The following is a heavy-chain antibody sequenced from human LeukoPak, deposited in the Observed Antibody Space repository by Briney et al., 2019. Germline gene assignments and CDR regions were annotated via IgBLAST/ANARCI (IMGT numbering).Heavy chain of an antibody. CDR2: ISGSGGST. V-gene: IGHV3-23*01. CDR3: AKVWAWDILTGSIDY. Sequence: GGSLRLSCAASGFTFSNFAMSWVRQAPGKGLEWVSSISGSGGSTYFADSVKGRFTISRDNSKNTMYLQMNSLRVEDTAVYYCAKVWAWDILTGSIDYWGQGALVTVSS. CDR1: GFTFSNFA. D-gene: IGHD3-9*01. J-gene: IGHJ4*02.